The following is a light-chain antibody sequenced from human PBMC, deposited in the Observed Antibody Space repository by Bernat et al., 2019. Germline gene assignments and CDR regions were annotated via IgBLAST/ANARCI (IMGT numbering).Light chain of an antibody. CDR2: RNN. J-gene: IGLJ6*01. CDR1: SNNVGNQG. CDR3: SAWDSSLSGHV. Sequence: QAGLTQPPSVSKGLRQTATFTCTGNSNNVGNQGAACLQQHQGHPPKLLSYRNNNRPSGISERFSASMSGNTASLTITGLQPEDGADYYCSAWDSSLSGHVFGSGTKVTVL. V-gene: IGLV10-54*04.